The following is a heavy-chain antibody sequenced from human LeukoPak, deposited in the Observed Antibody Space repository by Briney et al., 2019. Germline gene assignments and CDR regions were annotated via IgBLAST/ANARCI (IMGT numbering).Heavy chain of an antibody. D-gene: IGHD4-11*01. CDR2: MNPNSGNT. J-gene: IGHJ5*02. V-gene: IGHV1-8*03. Sequence: ASVKVSCEASGYTFTTYDINWVRQATGQGLEWMGWMNPNSGNTGYAQNFQGRVTITRNTSISTAYMELSSLRSEDTAVYYCARGITLDYPRNWFDPWGQGTLVTVSS. CDR1: GYTFTTYD. CDR3: ARGITLDYPRNWFDP.